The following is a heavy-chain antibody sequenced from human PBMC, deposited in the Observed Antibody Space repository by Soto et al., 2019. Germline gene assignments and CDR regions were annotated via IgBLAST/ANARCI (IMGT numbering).Heavy chain of an antibody. CDR1: CGSISTSSYY. CDR2: IYYSGTN. CDR3: ATFVVPASRRTDFDF. Sequence: SETLSHTCTVSCGSISTSSYYWGWVRQAAGKGLDWIGNIYYSGTNYYNPSLKSRVTISVDTSKNQFSLKLNSVTDADTAVYYCATFVVPASRRTDFDFWAQGTLVTVSS. J-gene: IGHJ4*02. D-gene: IGHD2-21*02. V-gene: IGHV4-39*01.